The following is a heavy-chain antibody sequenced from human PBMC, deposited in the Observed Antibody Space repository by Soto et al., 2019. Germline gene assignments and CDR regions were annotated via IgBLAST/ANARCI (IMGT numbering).Heavy chain of an antibody. Sequence: PSETLSLTCTVSGGSISTSNYYWACFRQAPGKGLEWIANIFYRGDTYYHPSLRSRLTVSVDTSKNQFSLRLTSLTAADTAMYFCASLQVPGNFDYWGQGTLVTVSS. V-gene: IGHV4-39*01. CDR2: IFYRGDT. D-gene: IGHD6-13*01. J-gene: IGHJ4*02. CDR1: GGSISTSNYY. CDR3: ASLQVPGNFDY.